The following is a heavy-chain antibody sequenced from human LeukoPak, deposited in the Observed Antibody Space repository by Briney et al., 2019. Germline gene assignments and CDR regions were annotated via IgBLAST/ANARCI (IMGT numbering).Heavy chain of an antibody. J-gene: IGHJ4*02. CDR3: ACYGIAPPY. Sequence: PGGSLRLSCAASGFTFSGFEMNWVRQAPGKGLEWVSYSSSSGSTIYYAESVKGRFTISRDNAKNTLYLQMNSLRTEDTAVYYCACYGIAPPYWGQGTLVTVSS. CDR1: GFTFSGFE. D-gene: IGHD2-15*01. CDR2: SSSSGSTI. V-gene: IGHV3-48*03.